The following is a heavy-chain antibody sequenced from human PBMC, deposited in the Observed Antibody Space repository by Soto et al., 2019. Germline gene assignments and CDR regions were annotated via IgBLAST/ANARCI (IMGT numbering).Heavy chain of an antibody. Sequence: QVQLVQSGAEVKKPGSSVKVSCKASGGTFSSYTISWVRQAPGQGLEWMGRIIPILGAANYAQKFQGRVTITADNSSSTAYMELSSLRSEDTAVYYCAREGQQLGVPVGIFNFWGQGTLVTVSS. CDR2: IIPILGAA. J-gene: IGHJ4*02. CDR3: AREGQQLGVPVGIFNF. D-gene: IGHD6-13*01. CDR1: GGTFSSYT. V-gene: IGHV1-69*08.